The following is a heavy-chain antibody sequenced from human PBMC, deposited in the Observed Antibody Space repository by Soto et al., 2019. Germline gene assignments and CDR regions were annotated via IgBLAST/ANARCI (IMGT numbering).Heavy chain of an antibody. V-gene: IGHV4-34*01. D-gene: IGHD3-9*01. CDR3: ASVASPDFDLLSAFHP. CDR2: INHSGST. J-gene: IGHJ5*02. CDR1: GGSFSGYY. Sequence: SETLSLTCAVYGGSFSGYYWSWIRQPPGKGLEWIGEINHSGSTNYNPSLKSRVTISVDTSKNQFSLRLTSVSAADTAVYYCASVASPDFDLLSAFHPWGQGTLVTVCS.